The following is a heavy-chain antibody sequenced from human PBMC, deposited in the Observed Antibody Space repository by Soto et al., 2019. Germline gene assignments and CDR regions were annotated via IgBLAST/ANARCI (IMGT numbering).Heavy chain of an antibody. D-gene: IGHD2-2*01. Sequence: EVQLVESGGGLVQPGGSLRLSCAASGFTFSTYWMHWVRQAQGKGLVWVSRINSEGSYTAYADSVKGRFTISRDNAKNTMYLQMNILRAEDTAVYYCARSLSPSPDYWGQGTLVTVSS. CDR3: ARSLSPSPDY. V-gene: IGHV3-74*01. J-gene: IGHJ4*02. CDR1: GFTFSTYW. CDR2: INSEGSYT.